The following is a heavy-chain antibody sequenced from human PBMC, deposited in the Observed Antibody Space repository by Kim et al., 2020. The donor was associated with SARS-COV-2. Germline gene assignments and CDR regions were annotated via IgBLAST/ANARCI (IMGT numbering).Heavy chain of an antibody. J-gene: IGHJ3*02. CDR3: ARETYYYDSSGYPDAFDI. V-gene: IGHV3-30-3*01. CDR2: ISYDGSNK. D-gene: IGHD3-22*01. CDR1: GFTFSSYA. Sequence: GGSLRLSCAASGFTFSSYAMHWVRQAPGKGLEWVAVISYDGSNKYYADSVKGRFTIYRDNSKNTLYLQMNSLRAEDTAVYHCARETYYYDSSGYPDAFDIWGQGTMVTVSS.